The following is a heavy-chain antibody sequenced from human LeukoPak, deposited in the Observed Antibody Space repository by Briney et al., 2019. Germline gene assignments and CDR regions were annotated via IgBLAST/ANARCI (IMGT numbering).Heavy chain of an antibody. CDR2: ISGSGSIT. V-gene: IGHV3-23*01. CDR1: GFTFSSYA. Sequence: PGGSLRLSCAASGFTFSSYAMSWVRQAPGKGLGWVSTISGSGSITYYADSVKGRFTVSRDNSRNTLYLHMNSLRADDTAVYYCARAGNYYGDYDFWGQGTLVTVSS. J-gene: IGHJ4*02. D-gene: IGHD4-17*01. CDR3: ARAGNYYGDYDF.